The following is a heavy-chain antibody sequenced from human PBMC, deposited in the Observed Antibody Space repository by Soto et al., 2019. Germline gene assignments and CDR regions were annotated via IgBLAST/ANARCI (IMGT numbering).Heavy chain of an antibody. CDR1: GGSFSGYY. V-gene: IGHV4-34*01. D-gene: IGHD6-13*01. Sequence: LSLTCAVYGGSFSGYYWSWIRQPPGKGLEWIGEINHSGSTNYNPSLKSRVTISVDTSKNQFSLKLSSVTAADTAVYYCARGRWVSSSWCDLDYWGQGTLVTVSS. CDR3: ARGRWVSSSWCDLDY. CDR2: INHSGST. J-gene: IGHJ4*02.